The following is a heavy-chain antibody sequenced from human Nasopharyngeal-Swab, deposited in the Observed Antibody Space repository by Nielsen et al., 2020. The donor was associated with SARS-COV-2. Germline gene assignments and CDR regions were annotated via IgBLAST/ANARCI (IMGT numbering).Heavy chain of an antibody. J-gene: IGHJ4*02. CDR3: SRDPFGAMVDYFDY. V-gene: IGHV3-74*01. CDR2: INSDGSRT. CDR1: GFTFSSYW. Sequence: GESLKISCAASGFTFSSYWMHWVRQAPGKGLVWVSRINSDGSRTSYADSVKGRFTISRDNAKNTLYLQMNSLSAEDTAVYYCSRDPFGAMVDYFDYWGQGTLVTVSS. D-gene: IGHD5-18*01.